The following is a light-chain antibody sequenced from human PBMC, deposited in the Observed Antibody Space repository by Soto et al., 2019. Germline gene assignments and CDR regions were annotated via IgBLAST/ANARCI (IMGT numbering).Light chain of an antibody. V-gene: IGKV3-15*01. Sequence: EIVMTQSPATLSVSPGERATLSCRASQSVSSNLAWYQQKSGQAPRLLIYGASTRATGIPAMFSGSGSGKEFTLTISSLQSEDFAVYFCQQFNNWPQTFGQGTKVDIK. CDR1: QSVSSN. J-gene: IGKJ1*01. CDR2: GAS. CDR3: QQFNNWPQT.